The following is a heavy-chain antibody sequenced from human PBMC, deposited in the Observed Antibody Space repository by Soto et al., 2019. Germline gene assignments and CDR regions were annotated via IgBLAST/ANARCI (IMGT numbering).Heavy chain of an antibody. J-gene: IGHJ5*02. V-gene: IGHV3-23*01. CDR1: GFTFSSYA. D-gene: IGHD2-15*01. Sequence: EVQLLESGGGLVQPGGSLRLSCAASGFTFSSYAMSWVRQAPGKGLEWVSTFKGGGGGTFYAGSVKGRFTISRDNSNSTLYLQMNSLRADDTAVYYCAKAGGVESPTPGFDPWGQGTLVTVSS. CDR3: AKAGGVESPTPGFDP. CDR2: FKGGGGGT.